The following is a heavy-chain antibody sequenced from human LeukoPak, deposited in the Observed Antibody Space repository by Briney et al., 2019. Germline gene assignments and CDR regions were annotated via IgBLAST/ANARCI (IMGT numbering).Heavy chain of an antibody. CDR2: IYHSEST. J-gene: IGHJ4*02. Sequence: SETLSLTCTVSVYSISNCYYWDWIGQPPGAGLDWIGNIYHSESTSYNPSLKSRVTIPVNTSKNQFSLKLNSVTAADTAVYYCARRHSSGWFYYWGQGTLVTVSS. D-gene: IGHD6-19*01. CDR1: VYSISNCYY. CDR3: ARRHSSGWFYY. V-gene: IGHV4-38-2*02.